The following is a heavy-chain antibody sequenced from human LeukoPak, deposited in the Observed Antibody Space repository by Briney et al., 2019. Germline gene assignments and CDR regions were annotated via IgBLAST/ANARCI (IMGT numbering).Heavy chain of an antibody. CDR2: IYYSGST. J-gene: IGHJ5*02. CDR3: DRGSFDYGSGSYWIGWFDP. V-gene: IGHV4-30-4*01. Sequence: SQTLSLTCTVSGGSISSGDYYWGWIRQPPGNGLEWIGYIYYSGSTYYNPSLKSRVTISVDTSKNQFSLKLTSVTAADTAVYCCDRGSFDYGSGSYWIGWFDPWGQGTLVTVSS. CDR1: GGSISSGDYY. D-gene: IGHD3-10*01.